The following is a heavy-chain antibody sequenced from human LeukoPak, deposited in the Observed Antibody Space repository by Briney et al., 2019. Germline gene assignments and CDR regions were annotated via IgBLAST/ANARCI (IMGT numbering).Heavy chain of an antibody. Sequence: GGSLRLSCAASGFTFTTYGMHWVRQAPGKGLEWVAFIQNDEIDKFYADSVKGRFTISRDNSKNTLYLQMNSLRAEDTAVYYCAKDGERYCSGGSCYYLRYFDYWGQGTLVTVSS. V-gene: IGHV3-30*02. D-gene: IGHD2-15*01. CDR1: GFTFTTYG. CDR3: AKDGERYCSGGSCYYLRYFDY. CDR2: IQNDEIDK. J-gene: IGHJ4*02.